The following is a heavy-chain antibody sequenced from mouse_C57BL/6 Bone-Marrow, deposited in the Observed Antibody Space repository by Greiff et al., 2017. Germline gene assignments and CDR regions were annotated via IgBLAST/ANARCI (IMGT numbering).Heavy chain of an antibody. Sequence: EVQLQQSGTVLARPGASVKMSCKTSGYTFTSYWLHWEKQRPGQGLEWIGAIYPGNSDTSYNQKFKGKAKLTAVTSASTAYMELSSLTNEDSAVYYCTNYYGSVMDYWGQGTSVTVSS. J-gene: IGHJ4*01. CDR1: GYTFTSYW. CDR2: IYPGNSDT. CDR3: TNYYGSVMDY. D-gene: IGHD1-1*01. V-gene: IGHV1-5*01.